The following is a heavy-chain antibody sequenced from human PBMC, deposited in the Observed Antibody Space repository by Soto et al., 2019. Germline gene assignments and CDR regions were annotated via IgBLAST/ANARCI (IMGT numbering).Heavy chain of an antibody. CDR3: ARVRSSGWYGNHYYGMDV. V-gene: IGHV3-33*01. D-gene: IGHD6-19*01. CDR1: GFTFSSYG. J-gene: IGHJ6*02. CDR2: IWYDGSNK. Sequence: LRLSCAASGFTFSSYGMHWVRQAPGKGLEWVAVIWYDGSNKYYADSVKGRFTISRDNSKNTLYLQMNSLRAEDTAVYYCARVRSSGWYGNHYYGMDVWGQGTTVTVSS.